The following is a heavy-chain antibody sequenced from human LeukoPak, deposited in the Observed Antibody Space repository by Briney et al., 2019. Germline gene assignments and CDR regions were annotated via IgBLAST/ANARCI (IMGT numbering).Heavy chain of an antibody. CDR2: ITHSGST. CDR3: ARGEYSSSSVWFDP. D-gene: IGHD6-6*01. CDR1: GGSISSSSYY. J-gene: IGHJ5*02. Sequence: SXTLSLTCTVSGGSISSSSYYWSWIRQPPGKGLEWVGEITHSGSTNYNPSLKSRVTISVDTSKNQFSLKLSSVTAADAAVYYCARGEYSSSSVWFDPWGQGTLVTVSS. V-gene: IGHV4-39*07.